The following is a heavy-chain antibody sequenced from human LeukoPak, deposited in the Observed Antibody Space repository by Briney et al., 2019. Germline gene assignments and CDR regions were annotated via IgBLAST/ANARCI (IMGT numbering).Heavy chain of an antibody. Sequence: PGGSLSLSGAASGFTFSSNGMSWVRKAPGKGLERVSSISGSGDKTYYADSVKGRFTISRDNSKSTMYLQMNSLRAEDTAVYHCAKTNGYYDLWGQGTLVIVSS. V-gene: IGHV3-23*01. J-gene: IGHJ4*02. D-gene: IGHD3-22*01. CDR3: AKTNGYYDL. CDR2: ISGSGDKT. CDR1: GFTFSSNG.